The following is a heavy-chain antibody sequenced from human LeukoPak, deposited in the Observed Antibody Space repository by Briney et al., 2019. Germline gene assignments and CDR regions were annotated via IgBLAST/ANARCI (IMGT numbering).Heavy chain of an antibody. D-gene: IGHD1-26*01. J-gene: IGHJ3*02. CDR3: GRHQHSGSYGAFDI. Sequence: PGASLQISCQGSGYTFTAYWIGWVRQMPGKGLEWVGIIHPGDSDTRYSPSFQGQVAISADKSITTAYLQWSSLKASDTAMYYCGRHQHSGSYGAFDIWGQGTMVTVSS. CDR1: GYTFTAYW. CDR2: IHPGDSDT. V-gene: IGHV5-51*01.